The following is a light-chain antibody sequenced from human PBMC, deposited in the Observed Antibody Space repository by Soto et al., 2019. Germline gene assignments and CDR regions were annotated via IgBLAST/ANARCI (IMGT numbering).Light chain of an antibody. CDR2: EVT. V-gene: IGLV2-14*01. CDR1: SSDVGAYHF. Sequence: QSALTQPASVSGSPGQSITISCTGSSSDVGAYHFVSWYQHHPGKAPKLILYEVTARPSGVSSRFSGSKSGNTASLTISGLQAEDEADYYCFSYISTNIHVVFGGGTKLTVL. CDR3: FSYISTNIHVV. J-gene: IGLJ3*02.